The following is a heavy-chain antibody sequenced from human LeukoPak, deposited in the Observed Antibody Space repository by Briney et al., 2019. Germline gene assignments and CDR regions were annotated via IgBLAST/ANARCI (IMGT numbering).Heavy chain of an antibody. J-gene: IGHJ4*02. CDR1: GFTFSSHE. V-gene: IGHV3-48*03. Sequence: GGSLRLSCVVSGFTFSSHEMNWVRQAPRKGLEWVSYISRSSSSIYYADSVKGRFTSSRDNAKNSLYLQMNSLRAEDTVVYYCARIAVAGFDDFDYWGQGTLVTVSS. CDR3: ARIAVAGFDDFDY. D-gene: IGHD6-19*01. CDR2: ISRSSSSI.